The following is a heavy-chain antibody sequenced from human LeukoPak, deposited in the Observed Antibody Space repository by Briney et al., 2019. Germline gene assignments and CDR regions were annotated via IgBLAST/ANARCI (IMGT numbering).Heavy chain of an antibody. CDR2: IWYDGSNK. J-gene: IGHJ4*02. D-gene: IGHD3-10*01. V-gene: IGHV3-33*01. CDR1: GFTFSSYG. Sequence: GFLRLSCAASGFTFSSYGMHWVRQAPGKGLEWVAVIWYDGSNKYYADSVKGRFTISRDNSKNTLYLQMNSLRAEDTAVYYCARGPGYYYGSGSYQGGVLIYWGQGTLVTVSS. CDR3: ARGPGYYYGSGSYQGGVLIY.